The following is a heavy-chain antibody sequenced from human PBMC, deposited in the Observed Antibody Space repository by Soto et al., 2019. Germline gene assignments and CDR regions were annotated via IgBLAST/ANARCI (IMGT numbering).Heavy chain of an antibody. Sequence: QVQLVESGGGVVQPGRSLRLSCAASGFTFSSYGMHWVRQAPGKGLEWVAVISYDGSNKYYADSVKGRFTISRDNSNNTLYLQMNSLRDEFTAVYYCNPPDLDYWGQGTLVTVSS. J-gene: IGHJ4*02. CDR3: NPPDLDY. V-gene: IGHV3-30*03. CDR1: GFTFSSYG. CDR2: ISYDGSNK.